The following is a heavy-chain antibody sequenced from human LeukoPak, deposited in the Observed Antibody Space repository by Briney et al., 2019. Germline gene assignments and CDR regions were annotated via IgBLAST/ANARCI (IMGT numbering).Heavy chain of an antibody. Sequence: SETLSLTCAVYGGSFSGYYWSWIPPPPGKGREWIGEINHSGSTNYNPSLKSRITISVDTSKNQFSLKLSSVTAADTAVYYCAREGRFRLTNTDGARFWNGPPGHYYYMDVWGKGTTVTVSS. CDR2: INHSGST. V-gene: IGHV4-34*01. D-gene: IGHD1-1*01. J-gene: IGHJ6*03. CDR3: AREGRFRLTNTDGARFWNGPPGHYYYMDV. CDR1: GGSFSGYY.